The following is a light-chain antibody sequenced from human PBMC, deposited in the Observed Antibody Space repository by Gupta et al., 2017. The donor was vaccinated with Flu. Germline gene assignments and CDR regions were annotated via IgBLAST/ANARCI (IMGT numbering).Light chain of an antibody. CDR3: QQYYGTPPT. J-gene: IGKJ1*01. CDR2: WAS. Sequence: DIVMTQSPDSLALSLRERATITCNASQSVLYSSNNKNYLAWYQQKPGQPPKLLLYWASTRESGVPDRFSGRGSGTDFTLTISSLQAEDVAVYYCQQYYGTPPTFGQGTRVEIK. V-gene: IGKV4-1*01. CDR1: QSVLYSSNNKNY.